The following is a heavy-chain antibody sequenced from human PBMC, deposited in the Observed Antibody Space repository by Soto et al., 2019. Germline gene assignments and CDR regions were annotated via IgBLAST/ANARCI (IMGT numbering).Heavy chain of an antibody. CDR1: GDSVTELS. V-gene: IGHV1-24*01. J-gene: IGHJ3*02. CDR2: FDPEDGET. CDR3: ATDPSGLDVSEVAATHAFDI. D-gene: IGHD2-15*01. Sequence: GASVKVSCKVSGDSVTELSMHWVRQAPGKGLEWMGGFDPEDGETIYAQKFQGRVTMTEDTSTDTAYMELSSLRSEDTAVYYCATDPSGLDVSEVAATHAFDIWGQATMVTVSS.